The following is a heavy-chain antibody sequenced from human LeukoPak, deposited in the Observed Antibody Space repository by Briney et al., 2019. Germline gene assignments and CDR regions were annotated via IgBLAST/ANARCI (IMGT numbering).Heavy chain of an antibody. J-gene: IGHJ4*02. CDR1: GFIFSSYG. Sequence: SGGSLRLSCAASGFIFSSYGMIWVRQAPGKGLEWISYISSSSNPIYYADSVKGRFTISRDNAKNSLYLQLSSLRAEDTAVYYCARIAVAASTPFDYWGQGTLVTVSS. CDR2: ISSSSNPI. D-gene: IGHD6-19*01. CDR3: ARIAVAASTPFDY. V-gene: IGHV3-48*01.